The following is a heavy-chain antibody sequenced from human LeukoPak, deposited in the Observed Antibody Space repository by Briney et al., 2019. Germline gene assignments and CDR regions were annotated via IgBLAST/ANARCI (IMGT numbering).Heavy chain of an antibody. CDR1: GCTLTELS. CDR3: AKAAYGWESYYDPFDY. J-gene: IGHJ4*02. V-gene: IGHV1-24*01. CDR2: FDPEDGET. D-gene: IGHD3-10*01. Sequence: APVKVSCKVSGCTLTELSMHWVRQAPAKGREWMGGFDPEDGETIYAQKFQGRVTMTGDTSTDTAYMELSSLRSEDTAVYYCAKAAYGWESYYDPFDYWGQGTLVTVSS.